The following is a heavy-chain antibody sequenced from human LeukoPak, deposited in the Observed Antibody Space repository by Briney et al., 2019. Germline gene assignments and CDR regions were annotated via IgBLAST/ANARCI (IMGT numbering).Heavy chain of an antibody. V-gene: IGHV4-39*07. D-gene: IGHD6-13*01. Sequence: SETLSLTCTVSGGSISSSSYYWGWIRQPPGKGLEWIGSIYYSGSTYYNPSLKSRVTISVDTSKNQFSLKLSSVTAADTAVYYCARGYDSSWYVPLNFDYRGQGTLVTVSS. J-gene: IGHJ4*02. CDR3: ARGYDSSWYVPLNFDY. CDR2: IYYSGST. CDR1: GGSISSSSYY.